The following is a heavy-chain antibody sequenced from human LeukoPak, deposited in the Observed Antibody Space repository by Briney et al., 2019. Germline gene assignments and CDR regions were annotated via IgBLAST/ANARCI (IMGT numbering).Heavy chain of an antibody. J-gene: IGHJ4*02. CDR1: GGSISSYY. D-gene: IGHD3-22*01. CDR3: ARTLSGDYYYDSSGYPD. CDR2: IYYSGST. Sequence: SETLSLTCTVSGGSISSYYWSWIRQPPGKGLEWIGYIYYSGSTYYNPSLKSRVTISVDTSKNQFSLKLSSVTAADTAVYYCARTLSGDYYYDSSGYPDWGQGTLVTVSS. V-gene: IGHV4-30-4*01.